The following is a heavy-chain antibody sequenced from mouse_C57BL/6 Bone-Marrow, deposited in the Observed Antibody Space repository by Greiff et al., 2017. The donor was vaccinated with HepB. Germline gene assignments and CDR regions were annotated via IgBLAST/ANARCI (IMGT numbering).Heavy chain of an antibody. CDR3: ARRVLLRFYYFDY. CDR1: GYTFTSYW. CDR2: IDPSDSYT. D-gene: IGHD1-1*01. Sequence: QVQLQQPGAELVRPGTSVKLSCKASGYTFTSYWMHWVKQRPGQGLEWIGVIDPSDSYTNYNQKFKGKATLTVDTSSSTAYMQLSSLTSEDSAVYYCARRVLLRFYYFDYWGQGTTLTVSS. J-gene: IGHJ2*01. V-gene: IGHV1-59*01.